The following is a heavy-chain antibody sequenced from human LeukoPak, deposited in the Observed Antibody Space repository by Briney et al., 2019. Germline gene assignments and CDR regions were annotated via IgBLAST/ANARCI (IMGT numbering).Heavy chain of an antibody. D-gene: IGHD1-26*01. Sequence: SETLSLTCAVSGGSISSGGYSWSWIRQPPGKGLEWIGYIYHSGSTYYNPSLKSRVTISVDTSKNQFSLKLSSVTAADTAVYYCARAVATIEIWFDPWGQGTLVTVSS. CDR3: ARAVATIEIWFDP. CDR1: GGSISSGGYS. J-gene: IGHJ5*02. V-gene: IGHV4-30-2*01. CDR2: IYHSGST.